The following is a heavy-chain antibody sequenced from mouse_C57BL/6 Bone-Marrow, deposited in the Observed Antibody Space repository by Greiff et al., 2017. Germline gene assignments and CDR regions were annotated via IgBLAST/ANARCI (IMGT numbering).Heavy chain of an antibody. Sequence: EVQLQQSGAELVRPGASVKLSCTASGFNIKDDYMHWVKQRPEQGLEWIGWIDPENGDTEYASKFQGKATITADTSSSTAYMQLSSLTSEDTAVYYCTVFYYGSMWFAYWGQGTLVTVSA. CDR2: IDPENGDT. J-gene: IGHJ3*01. D-gene: IGHD1-1*01. V-gene: IGHV14-4*01. CDR3: TVFYYGSMWFAY. CDR1: GFNIKDDY.